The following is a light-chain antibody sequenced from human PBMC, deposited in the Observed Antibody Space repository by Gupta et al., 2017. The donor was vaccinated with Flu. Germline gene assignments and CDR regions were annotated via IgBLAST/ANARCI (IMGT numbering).Light chain of an antibody. Sequence: QSVLTQPPSLSGAPGQRVTMSCAGSISNIGAGYDVHWYQQLPGTAPKPLIYGNSNRPSGVPDRFSGSKSGTSASLAITGLQAEDEADYYCQSYDSSLSGSVFGGGIKLTVL. CDR3: QSYDSSLSGSV. V-gene: IGLV1-40*01. J-gene: IGLJ3*02. CDR1: ISNIGAGYD. CDR2: GNS.